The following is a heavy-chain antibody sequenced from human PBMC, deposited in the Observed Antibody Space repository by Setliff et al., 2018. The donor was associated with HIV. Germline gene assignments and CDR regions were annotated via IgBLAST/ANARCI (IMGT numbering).Heavy chain of an antibody. V-gene: IGHV3-48*01. CDR2: ISSSSSTI. CDR3: ATIWMRGAYFDS. Sequence: PGGSLRLSCAAPGFTLSSYSMNWVRQAPGKGLEWVSYISSSSSTIYYADSVKGRFTISRDNAKNTLYLQMNSLGVEDTAVYYCATIWMRGAYFDSWGQGTLVTVSS. J-gene: IGHJ4*02. CDR1: GFTLSSYS. D-gene: IGHD3-3*01.